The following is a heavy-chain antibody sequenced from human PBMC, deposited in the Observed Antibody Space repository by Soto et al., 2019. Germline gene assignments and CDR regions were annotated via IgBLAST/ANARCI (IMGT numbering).Heavy chain of an antibody. J-gene: IGHJ3*02. CDR1: GDSISSFY. V-gene: IGHV4-59*08. CDR3: ARLNYFDGSGHKAFDI. CDR2: MYYSGST. D-gene: IGHD3-22*01. Sequence: QVQLQESGPGLVKPSETLSLTCSVSGDSISSFYWSWIRQPPGKGLEWIGFMYYSGSTNYNPPLKSRVTISVDTSKNKFSLKLSSVIAADTAVYYCARLNYFDGSGHKAFDIWGQGTTVTVSS.